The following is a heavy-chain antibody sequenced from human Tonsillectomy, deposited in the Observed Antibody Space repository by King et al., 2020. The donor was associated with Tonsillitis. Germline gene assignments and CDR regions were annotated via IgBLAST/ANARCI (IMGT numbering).Heavy chain of an antibody. D-gene: IGHD3-10*01. CDR2: ISHDGRNT. Sequence: VQLVESGGGVVQPGRSLRLSCAASGFTFSSYAMHWVRQAPGKGLEWVALISHDGRNTYYADSVRGRFSTSRDNSKNTLYLQMNSLRPDDTAFYYCLKEGLEGVGASWGQGTLVAVSS. CDR1: GFTFSSYA. CDR3: LKEGLEGVGAS. J-gene: IGHJ5*02. V-gene: IGHV3-30*18.